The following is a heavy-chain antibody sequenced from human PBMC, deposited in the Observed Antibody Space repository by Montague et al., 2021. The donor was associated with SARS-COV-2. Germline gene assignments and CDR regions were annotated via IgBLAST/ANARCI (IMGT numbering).Heavy chain of an antibody. Sequence: SETRSLTCAVSGGSFSGFYWSWVRQSPGEGLEWIGEINHGGITNYNPSLKSRLTISADTSKNQFSLKLTSVAAADTAVYYCARLRDGVVPSPILGVGPYYSYYFIDVWGKGTTVTVSS. CDR2: INHGGIT. V-gene: IGHV4-34*01. J-gene: IGHJ6*03. D-gene: IGHD3-10*01. CDR3: ARLRDGVVPSPILGVGPYYSYYFIDV. CDR1: GGSFSGFY.